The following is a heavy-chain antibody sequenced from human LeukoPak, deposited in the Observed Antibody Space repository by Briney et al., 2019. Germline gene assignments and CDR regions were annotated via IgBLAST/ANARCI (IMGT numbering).Heavy chain of an antibody. Sequence: SETLSLTCTVSGGSISSGGYYWSWKRQRPGQGLEGSGYVDCSGSTYYNPSRKSRVTISVDTSKNQFSLKLSSVTTADTAVYYCAAIVVVPAAIVSPWFDPWGQGTLVTVSS. CDR2: VDCSGST. D-gene: IGHD2-2*02. CDR3: AAIVVVPAAIVSPWFDP. V-gene: IGHV4-31*03. CDR1: GGSISSGGYY. J-gene: IGHJ5*02.